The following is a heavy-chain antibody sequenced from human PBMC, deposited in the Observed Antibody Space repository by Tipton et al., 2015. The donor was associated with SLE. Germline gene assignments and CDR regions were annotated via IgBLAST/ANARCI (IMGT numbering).Heavy chain of an antibody. D-gene: IGHD4-17*01. V-gene: IGHV3-66*01. J-gene: IGHJ3*02. Sequence: GSLRLSCAASGFTVSSNYMSWVRQAPGKGLEWVSVIYSGGSTYYADSVKGRFTISRDDSKNTLYLQMNSLRAEDTAVYYCARALSPTTVTTGAFDIWGQGTMVTVSS. CDR1: GFTVSSNY. CDR2: IYSGGST. CDR3: ARALSPTTVTTGAFDI.